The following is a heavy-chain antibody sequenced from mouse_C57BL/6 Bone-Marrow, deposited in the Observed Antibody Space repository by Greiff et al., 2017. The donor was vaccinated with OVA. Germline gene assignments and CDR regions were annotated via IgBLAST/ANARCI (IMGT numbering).Heavy chain of an antibody. CDR1: GYTFTSYG. J-gene: IGHJ3*01. CDR3: AREALLRGFAY. D-gene: IGHD1-1*01. Sequence: VQLQQSGAELARPGASVKLSCKASGYTFTSYGISWVKQRTGQGLEWIGEIYPRSGNTYYNEKFKGKATLTADKSSSTAYMELRSLTSEDSAVYFCAREALLRGFAYWGQGTLVTVSA. V-gene: IGHV1-81*01. CDR2: IYPRSGNT.